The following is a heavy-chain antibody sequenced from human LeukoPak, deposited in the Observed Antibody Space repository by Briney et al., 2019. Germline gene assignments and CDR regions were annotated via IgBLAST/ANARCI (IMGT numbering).Heavy chain of an antibody. Sequence: SETLSLTCNVSGGSVSTSHWNWIRQRPGKGLEWIGCLSYTGKTDYNPPLKSRVSISLGSSNNHFSLKPTSVTAADTAVYYCPEGYFEPFDHWGQGILVTVSS. V-gene: IGHV4-59*02. D-gene: IGHD2/OR15-2a*01. CDR2: LSYTGKT. CDR1: GGSVSTSH. CDR3: PEGYFEPFDH. J-gene: IGHJ4*02.